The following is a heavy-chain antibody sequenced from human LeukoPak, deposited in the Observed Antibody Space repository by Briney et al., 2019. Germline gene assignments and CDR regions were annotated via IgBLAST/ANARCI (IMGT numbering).Heavy chain of an antibody. CDR1: GFTFSSYA. J-gene: IGHJ3*02. D-gene: IGHD3-22*01. CDR3: ARGDLQYYYDSSGYYNDAFDI. Sequence: GGSLRLSCAASGFTFSSYAMHWVRPAPGKGLEWVAVISYDGSNKYYADSVKGRFTISRDNSKNTLYLQMNSLRAEDTAVYYCARGDLQYYYDSSGYYNDAFDIWGQGTKVTVSS. V-gene: IGHV3-30-3*01. CDR2: ISYDGSNK.